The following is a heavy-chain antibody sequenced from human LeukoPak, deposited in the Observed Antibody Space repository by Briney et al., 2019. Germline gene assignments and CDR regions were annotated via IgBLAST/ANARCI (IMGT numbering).Heavy chain of an antibody. V-gene: IGHV4-4*07. CDR3: ARDEKSWVRDAFDI. CDR1: GDSISNYY. CDR2: IYTSGST. D-gene: IGHD3-22*01. Sequence: SETLSLTCTVSGDSISNYYWSWIRQPAGKGLEWIGRIYTSGSTNYNPSLKSRVTISVDTSKNQFSLKLSSVTAADTAVYYCARDEKSWVRDAFDIWGQGTTVTVSS. J-gene: IGHJ3*02.